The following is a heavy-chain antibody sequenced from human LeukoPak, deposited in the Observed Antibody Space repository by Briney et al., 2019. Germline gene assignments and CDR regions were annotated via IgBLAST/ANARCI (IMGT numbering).Heavy chain of an antibody. V-gene: IGHV4-34*01. CDR1: GGSFSGYY. Sequence: SETLSLTCAVYGGSFSGYYWSWIRQPPGKGLEWIGEINHSGSTNYNPSLKSRVTISVDTSKNQFSLKLSSVTAADTAVYYCARHQEQLGSFDYWGQGTLVTVSS. J-gene: IGHJ4*02. D-gene: IGHD6-6*01. CDR2: INHSGST. CDR3: ARHQEQLGSFDY.